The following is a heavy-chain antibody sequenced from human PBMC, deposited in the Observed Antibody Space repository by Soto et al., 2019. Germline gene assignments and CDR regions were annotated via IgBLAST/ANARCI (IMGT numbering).Heavy chain of an antibody. V-gene: IGHV3-23*01. CDR1: GFPFSSFA. CDR2: ISGSAGST. CDR3: AKELGYYYYYARDV. Sequence: QPGGSLRLSCAASGFPFSSFAMTWVRQAPGKGLEWVSVISGSAGSTHYADSVKGRFTISRDDSKSTLYLQMNSLRAEDTALYYCAKELGYYYYYARDVWGQGTTVTVSS. J-gene: IGHJ6*02.